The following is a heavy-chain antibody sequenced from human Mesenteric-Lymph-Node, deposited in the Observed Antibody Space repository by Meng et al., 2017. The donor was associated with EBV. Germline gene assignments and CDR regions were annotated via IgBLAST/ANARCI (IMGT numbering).Heavy chain of an antibody. J-gene: IGHJ2*01. CDR3: ARGPNYWYFDL. CDR1: GGSFSGYY. V-gene: IGHV4-34*01. Sequence: QVQQQQWGAGLLSPSETLSLTCAVYGGSFSGYYWSWIRQPPGKGLEWIGEINHSGSTNYNPSLKSRVTISVDTSKNQFSLKLSSVIAADTAVYYCARGPNYWYFDLWGRGTLVTVSS. CDR2: INHSGST.